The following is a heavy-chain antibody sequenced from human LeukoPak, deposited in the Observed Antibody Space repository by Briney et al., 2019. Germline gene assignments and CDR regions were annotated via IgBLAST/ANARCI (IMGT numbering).Heavy chain of an antibody. J-gene: IGHJ3*02. V-gene: IGHV3-23*01. D-gene: IGHD3-22*01. CDR1: GFTFSNYA. CDR2: ISGSAYST. CDR3: ARNTSGFKLGDAFDI. Sequence: GGSLRLSCAASGFTFSNYAMSWVRQAPGKGLEWVSGISGSAYSTSYADSVKGRFTISRDNSKNTLYLQMNSLRAEDTAIYYCARNTSGFKLGDAFDIWGQGTMVTVSS.